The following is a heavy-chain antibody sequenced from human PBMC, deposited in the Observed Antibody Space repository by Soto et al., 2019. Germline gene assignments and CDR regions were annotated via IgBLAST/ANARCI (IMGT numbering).Heavy chain of an antibody. CDR3: ARDAGADLHLINNWFDP. D-gene: IGHD3-3*01. CDR1: VGTFSSYA. V-gene: IGHV1-69*01. Sequence: QVQLVQSGAEVKKPGSSVKVSCKASVGTFSSYAISWLRQSPGQGLEWMGGILPIFGTANYAQKFQGRVTITADEYTSTAYMELSSLRSEDTAVYYWARDAGADLHLINNWFDPWGKGTLVTVSS. J-gene: IGHJ5*02. CDR2: ILPIFGTA.